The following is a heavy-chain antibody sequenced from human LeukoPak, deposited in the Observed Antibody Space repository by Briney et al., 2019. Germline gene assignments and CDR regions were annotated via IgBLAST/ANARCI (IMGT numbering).Heavy chain of an antibody. D-gene: IGHD3-22*01. CDR1: GGSFSGYY. Sequence: PSETLSLTCAVYGGSFSGYYWSWIRHPPGKGLEWIGEINHSGSTNYNLSLKSRVTISVDTSKNQFSLKLRSLTAADTAVYYCAGYYYDSSGYYTFDYWGQGTLVTVCS. V-gene: IGHV4-34*01. CDR2: INHSGST. J-gene: IGHJ4*02. CDR3: AGYYYDSSGYYTFDY.